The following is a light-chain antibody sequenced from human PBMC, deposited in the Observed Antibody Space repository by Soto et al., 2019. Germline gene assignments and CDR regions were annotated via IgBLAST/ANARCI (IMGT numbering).Light chain of an antibody. CDR3: SSYVGDSNYV. V-gene: IGLV2-11*01. Sequence: QSVLTQPPSVSGSPDQSVTITCAGTSSDVGAFNYVSWYQQHPGKAPKLMIFDVRERPSGVPDRFPGSRSGNTASLTISGLQTEDEADYYCSSYVGDSNYVFGPGTKLTVL. J-gene: IGLJ1*01. CDR1: SSDVGAFNY. CDR2: DVR.